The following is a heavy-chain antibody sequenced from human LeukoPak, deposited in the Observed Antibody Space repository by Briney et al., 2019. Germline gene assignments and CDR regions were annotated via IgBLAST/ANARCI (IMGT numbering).Heavy chain of an antibody. CDR1: GGSIRGYY. Sequence: PSETLSLTCTVSGGSIRGYYWSWLRQPPGKGLEWIGYIHYSGSTDYNPSLKSRVTISVDTSKNQFSLKLTSVTAADTAVYYCARGAAATRDYWGQGILVTVSS. CDR3: ARGAAATRDY. V-gene: IGHV4-59*01. CDR2: IHYSGST. J-gene: IGHJ4*02. D-gene: IGHD2-15*01.